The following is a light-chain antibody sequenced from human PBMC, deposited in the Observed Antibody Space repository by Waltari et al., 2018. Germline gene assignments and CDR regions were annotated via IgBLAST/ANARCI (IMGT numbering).Light chain of an antibody. CDR1: SSDVGNYKR. Sequence: QSALTQPASVSGSPGQSITISCTGTSSDVGNYKRVSWYQQHPGKAPKLMIYADSKRPSGVSDRFSGSKSGDMASLTISGLQPEDEAEYFCSSYAGSSKGVFGGGTKVTVL. J-gene: IGLJ2*01. V-gene: IGLV2-23*01. CDR3: SSYAGSSKGV. CDR2: ADS.